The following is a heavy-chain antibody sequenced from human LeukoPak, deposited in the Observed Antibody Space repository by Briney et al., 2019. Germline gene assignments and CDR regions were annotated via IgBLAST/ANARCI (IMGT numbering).Heavy chain of an antibody. CDR1: GDTFTGYY. CDR3: ARYPQLRYPRFDP. J-gene: IGHJ5*02. V-gene: IGHV1-2*02. Sequence: SSGKVSCKASGDTFTGYYMHWVRQAPGQGLEWMGWINPNSGGTNYAQKFQGRVTMTRDTSISTAYMELSRLRSDDTAVYYCARYPQLRYPRFDPRGQGTLVTVSS. D-gene: IGHD3-9*01. CDR2: INPNSGGT.